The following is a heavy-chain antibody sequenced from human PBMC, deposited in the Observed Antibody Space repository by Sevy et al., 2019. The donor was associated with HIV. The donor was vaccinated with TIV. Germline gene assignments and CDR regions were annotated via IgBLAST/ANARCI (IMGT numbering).Heavy chain of an antibody. J-gene: IGHJ4*02. CDR2: ISSTTGYT. CDR1: GFTFSDYY. Sequence: GGSLRLSCTASGFTFSDYYMSWIRQAPGKGLECVSFISSTTGYTNYADSVKGRFTISRDNAKNSLYLQMNNLRAEDTAVCYCARSLKDWTPSAGHWGQGTLVTVSS. CDR3: ARSLKDWTPSAGH. D-gene: IGHD1-1*01. V-gene: IGHV3-11*06.